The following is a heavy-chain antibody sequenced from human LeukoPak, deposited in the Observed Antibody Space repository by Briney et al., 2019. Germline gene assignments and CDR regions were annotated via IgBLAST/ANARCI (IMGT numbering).Heavy chain of an antibody. CDR3: ARVDRPRVTIFY. CDR2: IYYSGST. D-gene: IGHD3-3*01. Sequence: SETLSLTCTVSGGSISSYYWSWIRQPPGKGLEWIGYIYYSGSTNYNPSLKSRVTISVDTSKNQFSLKLSSVTAADTAVYYCARVDRPRVTIFYWGQGTLVTVSS. CDR1: GGSISSYY. J-gene: IGHJ4*02. V-gene: IGHV4-59*01.